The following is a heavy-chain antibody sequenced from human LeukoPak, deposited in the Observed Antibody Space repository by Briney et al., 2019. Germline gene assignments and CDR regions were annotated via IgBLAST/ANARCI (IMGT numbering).Heavy chain of an antibody. V-gene: IGHV3-7*01. D-gene: IGHD4-11*01. CDR2: IKQDGSEK. J-gene: IGHJ4*02. CDR3: AREDHSKYEY. CDR1: GFSFSSYW. Sequence: GGSLRLSCVASGFSFSSYWMSWVRQAPGKGPEWVASIKQDGSEKFYVDSVKGRFTISKDNAKNSLYLQMNSLRAEDTAVYYCAREDHSKYEYWGQGTQVTVSS.